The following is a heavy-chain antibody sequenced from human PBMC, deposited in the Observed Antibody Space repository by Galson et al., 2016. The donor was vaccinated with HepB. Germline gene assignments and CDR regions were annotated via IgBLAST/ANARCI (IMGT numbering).Heavy chain of an antibody. J-gene: IGHJ5*02. CDR2: INHSGTT. V-gene: IGHV4-34*01. Sequence: ETLSLTCAVFGGTLSGYYWNWIRQPPGKGPEWIGEINHSGTTNYNPSLRSRVTILIDTSKNLFSLKLRSVTAADTAVYYCVRAGYCTNGVCYRSDWFDPWGQGTLVTVSS. CDR3: VRAGYCTNGVCYRSDWFDP. D-gene: IGHD2-8*01. CDR1: GGTLSGYY.